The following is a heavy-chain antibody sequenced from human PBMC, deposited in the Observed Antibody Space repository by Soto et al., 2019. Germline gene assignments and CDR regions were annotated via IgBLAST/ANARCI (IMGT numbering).Heavy chain of an antibody. V-gene: IGHV4-31*03. CDR1: GGSISSGGYY. J-gene: IGHJ6*02. Sequence: SETLSLTCTVSGGSISSGGYYWSWIRQHPGKGLEWIGYISYSGSTYYNPSLKSRPTISVDTSKNQFSLKLSSVTAADTAVYYCARALPSYYYYGMDVWGQGTTVTVSS. CDR2: ISYSGST. CDR3: ARALPSYYYYGMDV.